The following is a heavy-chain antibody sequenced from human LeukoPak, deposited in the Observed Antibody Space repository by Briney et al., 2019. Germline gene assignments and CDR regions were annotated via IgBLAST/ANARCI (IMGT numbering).Heavy chain of an antibody. V-gene: IGHV4-34*01. Sequence: SETLSLTCAVYGGSFSGYYWSWIRQPPGKGLEWIGEINHSGSTYYNPSLKSRVTISVDTSKNQFSLKLSSVTAADTAVYYCARGVYYYGSTEDWGQGTLVTVSS. CDR1: GGSFSGYY. D-gene: IGHD3-22*01. CDR3: ARGVYYYGSTED. CDR2: INHSGST. J-gene: IGHJ4*02.